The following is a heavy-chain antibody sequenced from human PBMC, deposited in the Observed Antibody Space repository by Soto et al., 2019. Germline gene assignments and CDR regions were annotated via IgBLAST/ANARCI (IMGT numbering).Heavy chain of an antibody. CDR3: ARGGGLGYCSGGSCYSDFDY. Sequence: QVQLVQSGAEVKKPGASVKVSCKASGYTFTSYYMHWVRQAPGQGLEWMGIINPSGGSTSYAQKFQGRVTMTRDTSTSTVYMELSSLRSEDTAVYYCARGGGLGYCSGGSCYSDFDYWGQGTLVTVSS. CDR2: INPSGGST. D-gene: IGHD2-15*01. J-gene: IGHJ4*02. V-gene: IGHV1-46*01. CDR1: GYTFTSYY.